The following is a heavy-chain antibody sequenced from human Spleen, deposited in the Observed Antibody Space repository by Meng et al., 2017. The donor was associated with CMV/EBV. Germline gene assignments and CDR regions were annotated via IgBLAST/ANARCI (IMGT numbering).Heavy chain of an antibody. J-gene: IGHJ6*02. Sequence: GGSLRLSCTVSGFTFGDYAMTWVRQAPGKGLEWVGLIRTKRYGGTAEYAASVKGRFIISRDDSKSTAYLQMNTLKTEDTAVYYCTRDEAIYGDYIVGSDNYIMDVWGQGTTVTVSS. CDR2: IRTKRYGGTA. V-gene: IGHV3-49*04. D-gene: IGHD4-17*01. CDR1: GFTFGDYA. CDR3: TRDEAIYGDYIVGSDNYIMDV.